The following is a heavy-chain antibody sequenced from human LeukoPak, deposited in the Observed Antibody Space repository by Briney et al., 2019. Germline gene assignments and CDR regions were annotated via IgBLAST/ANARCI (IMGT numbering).Heavy chain of an antibody. Sequence: PGGSLTLSCAASGFTFSAYWMSWVRQAPGTGLEWVASIKQDGSEKSYVDSVKRQITISTDNTKNSLYLQMNSLRAEDTAVYYCARGGYQLLWYWGQGTLVTVSS. CDR1: GFTFSAYW. CDR3: ARGGYQLLWY. CDR2: IKQDGSEK. D-gene: IGHD2-2*01. V-gene: IGHV3-7*04. J-gene: IGHJ4*02.